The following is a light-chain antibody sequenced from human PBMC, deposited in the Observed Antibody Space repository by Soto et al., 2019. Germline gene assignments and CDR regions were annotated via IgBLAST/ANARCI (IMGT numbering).Light chain of an antibody. CDR3: QQANSFPLT. CDR2: GAS. CDR1: QSVSSSF. V-gene: IGKV3-20*01. J-gene: IGKJ4*01. Sequence: IVLTQSPGTLSLSPGERATLSCRASQSVSSSFLAWYQQKPGQAPRLLIYGASSRATGIPDRFSGSASGTDFTLTISRLEPEDFATYYCQQANSFPLTFGGGTRVEIK.